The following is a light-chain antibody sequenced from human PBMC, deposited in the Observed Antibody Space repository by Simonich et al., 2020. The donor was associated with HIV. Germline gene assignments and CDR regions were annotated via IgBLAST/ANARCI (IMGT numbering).Light chain of an antibody. V-gene: IGLV2-14*03. J-gene: IGLJ2*01. Sequence: QSALTQPASVSGSPGQSITISCTGTSSDVGGYNYVSWYQQHPGKAPKLMIYDVSNRPSGGASRFSGSKSGNTASLTISGLQAEDEADYYCSSYTSSSFVVFGGGTKLTVL. CDR3: SSYTSSSFVV. CDR1: SSDVGGYNY. CDR2: DVS.